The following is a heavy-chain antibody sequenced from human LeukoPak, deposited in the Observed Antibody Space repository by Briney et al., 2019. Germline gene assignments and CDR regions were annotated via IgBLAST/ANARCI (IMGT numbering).Heavy chain of an antibody. V-gene: IGHV3-11*04. CDR3: GRGHWGLDY. CDR2: ISHTGTSM. D-gene: IGHD7-27*01. J-gene: IGHJ4*02. CDR1: GFTVSSNS. Sequence: GGSLRLSCTVSGFTVSSNSMTWIRQAPGKGLEWVSYISHTGTSMFYGDSVKGRFTISRDNVKNSLYLQMNSLRAEDTAIYYCGRGHWGLDYWGQGTRVTVSS.